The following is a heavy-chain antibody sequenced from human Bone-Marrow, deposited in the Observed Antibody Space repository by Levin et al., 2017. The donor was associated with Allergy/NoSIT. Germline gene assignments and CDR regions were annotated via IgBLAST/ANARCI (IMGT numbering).Heavy chain of an antibody. V-gene: IGHV3-30*18. D-gene: IGHD6-19*01. Sequence: LSLTCVASGFIFSSYGMHWVRQAPGKGLEWVASISDDGSNKYHTDSLKGRFTISRDNSKNTLYLQMNSLRLEDTALYYCAKVYEQWGIFYFEKWGQGTLVTVSS. CDR3: AKVYEQWGIFYFEK. J-gene: IGHJ4*02. CDR2: ISDDGSNK. CDR1: GFIFSSYG.